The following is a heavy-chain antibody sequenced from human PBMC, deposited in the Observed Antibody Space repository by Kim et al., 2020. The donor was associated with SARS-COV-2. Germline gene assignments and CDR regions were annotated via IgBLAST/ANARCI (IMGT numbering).Heavy chain of an antibody. CDR3: ARQVRGEWLARYYYYGMDV. V-gene: IGHV5-51*01. Sequence: GESLKISCKGSGYSFTSYWIGWVRQMPGKGLEWMGIIYPGDSDTRYSPSFQGQVTISADKSISTAYLQWSSLKASDTAMYYCARQVRGEWLARYYYYGMDVWGQGTTVTVSS. CDR2: IYPGDSDT. J-gene: IGHJ6*02. CDR1: GYSFTSYW. D-gene: IGHD6-19*01.